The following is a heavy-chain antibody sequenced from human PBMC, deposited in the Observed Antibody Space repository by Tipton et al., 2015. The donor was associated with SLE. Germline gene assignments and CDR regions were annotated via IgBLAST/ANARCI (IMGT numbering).Heavy chain of an antibody. CDR3: VRYTSAWYVEG. CDR1: GGSLSSSY. V-gene: IGHV4-59*12. CDR2: IDNSGST. D-gene: IGHD6-19*01. J-gene: IGHJ4*02. Sequence: GLVKPSETLSLTCTVSGGSLSSSYWSWIRQPPEKGLEWIGFIDNSGSTNYNPALKSRVTMSVDKSNNQFSLKLTSVTAADTAVYYCVRYTSAWYVEGWGQGTLVTVSS.